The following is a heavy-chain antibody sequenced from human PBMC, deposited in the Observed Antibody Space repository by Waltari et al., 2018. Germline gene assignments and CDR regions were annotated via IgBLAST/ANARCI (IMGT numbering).Heavy chain of an antibody. CDR1: GYTFTSSW. CDR2: FYPGDSDN. D-gene: IGHD2-15*01. V-gene: IGHV5-51*03. J-gene: IGHJ6*02. Sequence: EVQLVQSGAELKKPGESLNISCKGSGYTFTSSWIAWVRQMPGKGLEWMGMFYPGDSDNRYIPSLRGQITMSVDKSISTAYMQWASLKASDTAMYFCARLAYSHYGMDVWGQGTTVTVSS. CDR3: ARLAYSHYGMDV.